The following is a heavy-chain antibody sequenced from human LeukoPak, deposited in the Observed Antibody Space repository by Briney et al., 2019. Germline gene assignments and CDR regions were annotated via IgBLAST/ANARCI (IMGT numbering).Heavy chain of an antibody. CDR3: ARIFGGHYCYGMDV. Sequence: SETLSLTCAVYGGSFSGYYWGWIRQPPGKGLEWIGSIYYSGTTYYSPSLKSRVTISVDTSKNHFSLKLSSVTAADTAVYYCARIFGGHYCYGMDVWGQGTTVSVSS. V-gene: IGHV4-39*02. D-gene: IGHD3-10*01. J-gene: IGHJ6*02. CDR1: GGSFSGYY. CDR2: IYYSGTT.